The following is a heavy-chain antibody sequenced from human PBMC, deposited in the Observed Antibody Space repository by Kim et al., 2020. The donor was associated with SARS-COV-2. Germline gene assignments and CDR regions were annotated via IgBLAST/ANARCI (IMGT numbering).Heavy chain of an antibody. CDR1: GFTFSSYS. CDR3: ARDGGADGSSWYLYHYGMDV. CDR2: ISSSSSTI. D-gene: IGHD6-13*01. Sequence: GGSLRLSCAASGFTFSSYSMNWVRQAPGKGLEWVSYISSSSSTIYYADSVKGRFTISRDNAKNSLYLQMNSLRDEDTAVYYCARDGGADGSSWYLYHYGMDVWGQGTTVTVSS. J-gene: IGHJ6*02. V-gene: IGHV3-48*02.